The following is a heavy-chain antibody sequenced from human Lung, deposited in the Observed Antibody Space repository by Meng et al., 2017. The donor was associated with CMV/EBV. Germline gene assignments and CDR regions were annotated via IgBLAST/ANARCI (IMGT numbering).Heavy chain of an antibody. CDR3: TRQWSGYDYVGRGMDV. CDR2: IRSKAYGGTT. V-gene: IGHV3-49*04. D-gene: IGHD5-12*01. J-gene: IGHJ6*02. CDR1: GFTFGDYA. Sequence: GGXLRLXXTASGFTFGDYAMSWVRQAPGKGLEWVGFIRSKAYGGTTEYAASVKGRFTISRDDSKSIAYLQMNSLKTEDTAVYYCTRQWSGYDYVGRGMDVWGQGTTVTVSS.